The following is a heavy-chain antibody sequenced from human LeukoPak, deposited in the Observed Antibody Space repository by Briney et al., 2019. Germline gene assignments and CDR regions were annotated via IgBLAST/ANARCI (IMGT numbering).Heavy chain of an antibody. V-gene: IGHV4-59*01. Sequence: PSETLSLTCTVSGGSISSYYWSWIWQPPGKGLEWIGYIYYSGSTNYNPSLKSRVTISVDTSKNQFSLKLSSVTAADTAVYYCARESGVGSNWFDPWGQGTLVTVSS. CDR3: ARESGVGSNWFDP. D-gene: IGHD1-26*01. CDR2: IYYSGST. J-gene: IGHJ5*02. CDR1: GGSISSYY.